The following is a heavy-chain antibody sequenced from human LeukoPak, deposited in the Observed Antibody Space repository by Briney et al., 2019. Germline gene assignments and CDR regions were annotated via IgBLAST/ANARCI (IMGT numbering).Heavy chain of an antibody. D-gene: IGHD3-10*01. CDR3: ARAPRVTMVRGYQYYFDY. V-gene: IGHV4-34*01. CDR1: GGSFSGYY. CDR2: INHSGST. J-gene: IGHJ4*02. Sequence: SETLSLTCAVYGGSFSGYYWSWIRQPPGKGLEWIGEINHSGSTNYNPSLKSRVTISVDTSKNQFSLKLSSVTAADTAVYYCARAPRVTMVRGYQYYFDYWGQGTLVTVSS.